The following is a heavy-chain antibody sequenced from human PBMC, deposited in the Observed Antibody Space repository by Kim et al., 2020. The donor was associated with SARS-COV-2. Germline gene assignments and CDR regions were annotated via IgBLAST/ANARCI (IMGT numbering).Heavy chain of an antibody. J-gene: IGHJ4*02. D-gene: IGHD3-16*01. Sequence: YADARKGRFSISGANSKNTLFLQMNSLRAEETAIYYCAKGGTAYFDLWGQGTLVAVSS. CDR3: AKGGTAYFDL. V-gene: IGHV3-23*05.